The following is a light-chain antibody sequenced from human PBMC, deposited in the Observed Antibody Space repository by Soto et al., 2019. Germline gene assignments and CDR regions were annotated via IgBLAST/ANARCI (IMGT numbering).Light chain of an antibody. CDR2: EVN. CDR1: NSDVGGYNY. Sequence: QSALTQPPSASGSPGQSVTISCTGTNSDVGGYNYVSWYQQYPGKAPKLIIYEVNERPSGVPDRFSGSKSGNTASLTVSGLQTADEADYYCSSYAGSNWYVFGXGTKVTVL. CDR3: SSYAGSNWYV. J-gene: IGLJ1*01. V-gene: IGLV2-8*01.